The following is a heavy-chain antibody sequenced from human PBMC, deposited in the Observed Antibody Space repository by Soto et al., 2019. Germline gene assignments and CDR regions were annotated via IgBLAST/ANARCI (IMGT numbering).Heavy chain of an antibody. Sequence: GESLKISCRGSGYDFNTSWFGWVRQLPVRGLESLRIMYPGDSYTRYNPSLQGHVTLSVDVTVSTAFMQWRRLETSDTGMYFCARLPRDCNKTSCYYADHWGQGTQVTVSS. V-gene: IGHV5-51*01. CDR2: MYPGDSYT. CDR3: ARLPRDCNKTSCYYADH. D-gene: IGHD3-3*01. J-gene: IGHJ4*02. CDR1: GYDFNTSW.